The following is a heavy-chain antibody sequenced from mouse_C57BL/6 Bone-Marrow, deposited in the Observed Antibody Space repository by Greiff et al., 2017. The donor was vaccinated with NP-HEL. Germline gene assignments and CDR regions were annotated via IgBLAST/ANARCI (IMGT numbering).Heavy chain of an antibody. CDR3: ARDGRNY. CDR2: IYPGDGDT. J-gene: IGHJ4*01. CDR1: GYAFSSSW. Sequence: ESGPELVKPGASVKISCKASGYAFSSSWMNWVKQRPGKGLEWIGRIYPGDGDTNYNGKFKGKATLTADKSSSTAYMQLSSLTSEDSAVYFCARDGRNYWGQGTSVTVSS. D-gene: IGHD1-1*01. V-gene: IGHV1-82*01.